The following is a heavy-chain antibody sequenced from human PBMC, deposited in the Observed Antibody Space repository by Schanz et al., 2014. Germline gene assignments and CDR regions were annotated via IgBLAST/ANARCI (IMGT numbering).Heavy chain of an antibody. CDR2: LSEGGGGT. Sequence: EMQLLESGGGLAQPGGSLRLSCAASGFTLSNYAMSWVRQAPGKGLEWVSALSEGGGGTHYADSVRGRFTISRDNSKNTLYLQMNSLRPEDTGVYYCAKDRGYYRVSGSYRELAYGGHGNLVTVAS. J-gene: IGHJ4*03. CDR1: GFTLSNYA. V-gene: IGHV3-23*01. CDR3: AKDRGYYRVSGSYRELAY. D-gene: IGHD3-10*01.